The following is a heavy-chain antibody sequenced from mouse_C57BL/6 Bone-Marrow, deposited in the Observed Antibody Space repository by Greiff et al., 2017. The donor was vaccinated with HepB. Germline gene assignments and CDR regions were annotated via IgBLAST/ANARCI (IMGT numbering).Heavy chain of an antibody. CDR3: ARSGYGNYLAWFAY. Sequence: QVQLQQPGAELVKPGASVKMSCKASGYTFTSYWITWVKQRPGQGLEWIGDIYPGSGSTNYNEKFKSKATLTVDTSSSTAYMQLSSLTSEDSAVYYCARSGYGNYLAWFAYWGQGTLVTVAA. V-gene: IGHV1-55*01. CDR1: GYTFTSYW. CDR2: IYPGSGST. J-gene: IGHJ3*01. D-gene: IGHD2-1*01.